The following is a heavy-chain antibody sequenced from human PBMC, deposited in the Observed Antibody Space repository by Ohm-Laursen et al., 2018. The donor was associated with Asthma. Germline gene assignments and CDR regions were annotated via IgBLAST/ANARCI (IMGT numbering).Heavy chain of an antibody. Sequence: TLSLTCAVSGGSISSGGYSWSWIRQPPGKGLEWIGYIYHSGSTYYNPSLKSRVTISVDTSKNQFSLKLSSVTAADTAVYYCARVAVVVPAAIGEYYFDYWGQGTLVTVSS. D-gene: IGHD2-2*01. CDR3: ARVAVVVPAAIGEYYFDY. J-gene: IGHJ4*02. CDR1: GGSISSGGYS. CDR2: IYHSGST. V-gene: IGHV4-30-2*05.